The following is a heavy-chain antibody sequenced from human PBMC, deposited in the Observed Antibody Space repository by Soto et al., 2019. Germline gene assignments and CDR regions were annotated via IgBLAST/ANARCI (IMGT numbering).Heavy chain of an antibody. Sequence: QVQLVQSGAEVKKPGSSVKVSCKASGGTFSSYAISWVRQAPGQGLEWMGGIIPIFGTANYAQKFQGRVTITADESTSAAYMELSSLRSEDTAVYYCARGGYYYDSSGYYYGGGNWGQGTLVTVSS. D-gene: IGHD3-22*01. CDR2: IIPIFGTA. CDR1: GGTFSSYA. J-gene: IGHJ4*02. CDR3: ARGGYYYDSSGYYYGGGN. V-gene: IGHV1-69*12.